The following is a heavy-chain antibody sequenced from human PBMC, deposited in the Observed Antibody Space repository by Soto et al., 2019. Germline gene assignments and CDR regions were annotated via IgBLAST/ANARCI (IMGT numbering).Heavy chain of an antibody. CDR3: ARDPGYSYGYDY. CDR1: GGSISSYY. J-gene: IGHJ4*02. D-gene: IGHD5-18*01. V-gene: IGHV4-59*01. Sequence: KPSETLSLTCTVSGGSISSYYWSWIRQPPGKGLEWIGYIYYSGSTNYNPSLKSRVTISVDTSKNQFSLKLSSVTAADTAVYYCARDPGYSYGYDYRGQGTLVTVSS. CDR2: IYYSGST.